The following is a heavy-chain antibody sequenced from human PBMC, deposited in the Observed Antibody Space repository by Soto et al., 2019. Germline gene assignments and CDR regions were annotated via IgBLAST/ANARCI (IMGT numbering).Heavy chain of an antibody. J-gene: IGHJ5*02. CDR3: ARAIVGATTDWFDP. D-gene: IGHD1-26*01. Sequence: PSETLSLTCTVSGGSISSYYWSWIRQPPGKGLEWIGYIYYSGSTNYNPSLKSRVTISVDTSKNQFSLKLSSVTAADTAVYYCARAIVGATTDWFDPWGQGTLVTVSS. CDR1: GGSISSYY. CDR2: IYYSGST. V-gene: IGHV4-59*01.